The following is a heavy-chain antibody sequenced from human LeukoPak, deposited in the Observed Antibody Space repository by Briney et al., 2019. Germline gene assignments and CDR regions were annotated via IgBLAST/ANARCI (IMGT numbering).Heavy chain of an antibody. J-gene: IGHJ6*03. V-gene: IGHV3-7*01. CDR3: VRDPSYGSSWYYYMDV. D-gene: IGHD6-13*01. CDR1: GFTFSTYW. CDR2: IKQDGSET. Sequence: GSLRLSCVASGFTFSTYWMSWVRQAPGKGLEWVANIKQDGSETYYVDSVKGRFTISRDNSKNSLYLQMDSLRVEDTAVYYCVRDPSYGSSWYYYMDVWGKGTTVTVSS.